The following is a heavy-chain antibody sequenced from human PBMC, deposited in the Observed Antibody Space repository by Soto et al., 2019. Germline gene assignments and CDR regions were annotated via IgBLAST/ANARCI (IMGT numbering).Heavy chain of an antibody. V-gene: IGHV3-11*01. J-gene: IGHJ4*02. CDR3: ARGGVAYTSGWGIDY. CDR2: ISSSGDTI. Sequence: QVQLVESGGGLVKPGGSLRLSCAASGFTFSDYYMNWIRQAPGKGLEWVSYISSSGDTIYYADSVKGRFTMSRDNAKNSLYVQVDSLRAEDTAVYYCARGGVAYTSGWGIDYWGQGTLVTVSS. D-gene: IGHD6-19*01. CDR1: GFTFSDYY.